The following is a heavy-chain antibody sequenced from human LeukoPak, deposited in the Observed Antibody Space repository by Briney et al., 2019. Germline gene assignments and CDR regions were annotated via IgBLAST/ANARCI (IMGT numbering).Heavy chain of an antibody. J-gene: IGHJ4*02. D-gene: IGHD3-22*01. Sequence: GGSLRLSCAVSGFTFSSYDMNWVRQAPGKGLEWLSTVTGSGSNTYYADSVKGRFTISRDNSKDTLYLQMSSLRAEDTAVYYCARGRGSGSYYFDYWGQGTLVTVSS. V-gene: IGHV3-23*01. CDR1: GFTFSSYD. CDR3: ARGRGSGSYYFDY. CDR2: VTGSGSNT.